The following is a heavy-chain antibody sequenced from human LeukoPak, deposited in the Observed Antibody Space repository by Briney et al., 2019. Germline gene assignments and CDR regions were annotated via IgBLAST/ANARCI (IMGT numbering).Heavy chain of an antibody. CDR3: ASGTLWTGYWYYYMDV. CDR1: GFTVSNNY. CDR2: IYSDGST. D-gene: IGHD3/OR15-3a*01. V-gene: IGHV3-53*01. J-gene: IGHJ6*03. Sequence: GGSLRLSCAVSGFTVSNNYMNWVRQAPGKGLEWVSVIYSDGSTYYADSVKGRFTISRDNSKNMLYLQMASLRAEDTAVYYCASGTLWTGYWYYYMDVWGKGTTVTVSS.